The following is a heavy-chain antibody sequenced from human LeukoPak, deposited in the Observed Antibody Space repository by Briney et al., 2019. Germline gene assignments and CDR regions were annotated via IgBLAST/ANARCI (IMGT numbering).Heavy chain of an antibody. Sequence: ASVKVSCKASGYTFTSYYMHWVRQAPGQGLEWMGIINPSGGSTSYAQKFQGRVTMTRDTSTSTVYMELSSLRSEDTAVYYCARDRPFYGGEPQNYFDYWGQGTPVTVSS. J-gene: IGHJ4*02. V-gene: IGHV1-46*01. D-gene: IGHD4-23*01. CDR1: GYTFTSYY. CDR2: INPSGGST. CDR3: ARDRPFYGGEPQNYFDY.